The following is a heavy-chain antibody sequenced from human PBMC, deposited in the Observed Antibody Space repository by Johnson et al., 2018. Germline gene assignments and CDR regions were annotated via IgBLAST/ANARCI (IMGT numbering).Heavy chain of an antibody. CDR2: ISSRSSYI. Sequence: VELVQSGGGLVKPGGTLRLPCAASGFTFSSYSMNWVRQAPGKGLEWVSSISSRSSYIYYADSVKGRFTISRDNAKNSLYLQMNSLRAENTAVYYCARDPSQYWVYAIYDAFDIWGQGTMVTVSS. D-gene: IGHD2-8*01. CDR1: GFTFSSYS. J-gene: IGHJ3*02. CDR3: ARDPSQYWVYAIYDAFDI. V-gene: IGHV3-21*01.